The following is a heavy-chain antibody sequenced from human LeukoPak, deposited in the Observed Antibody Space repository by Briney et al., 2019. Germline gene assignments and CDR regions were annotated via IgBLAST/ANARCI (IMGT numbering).Heavy chain of an antibody. Sequence: ASVKVSCKGSGGTFSSYAISWVRQAPGQGLEWMGRIIPILGIANYAQKFQGRVTITADKSTSTAYMELSSLRSEDTAVYYCAREKIVATIFDYWGQGTLVTVSS. CDR2: IIPILGIA. D-gene: IGHD5-12*01. V-gene: IGHV1-69*04. J-gene: IGHJ4*02. CDR1: GGTFSSYA. CDR3: AREKIVATIFDY.